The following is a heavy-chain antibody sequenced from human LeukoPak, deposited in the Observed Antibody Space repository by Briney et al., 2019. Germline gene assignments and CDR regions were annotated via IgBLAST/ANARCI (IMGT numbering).Heavy chain of an antibody. CDR3: TTVWFGELSNADY. V-gene: IGHV3-15*01. D-gene: IGHD3-10*01. CDR2: IKSKTDGGTT. Sequence: GGSLRLSCAAYGFTFSNAWMSWVRQAPGKGLEWVGRIKSKTDGGTTDYAAPVKGRFTISRDDSKNTLYLQMNSLKTEDTAVYYCTTVWFGELSNADYWGQGTLVTVSS. CDR1: GFTFSNAW. J-gene: IGHJ4*02.